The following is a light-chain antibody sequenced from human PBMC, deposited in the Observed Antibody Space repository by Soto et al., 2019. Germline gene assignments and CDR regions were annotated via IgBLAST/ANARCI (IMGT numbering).Light chain of an antibody. J-gene: IGLJ2*01. CDR1: SSDIGSYDL. Sequence: QSALTQPASVSGSPGQSITISCTGASSDIGSYDLVSWYQQNPGKTPRLIIYEVNKRPRGVSNRFSGSKSGNTASLTISGLQAEDEADYYCCSYTSSNTLVFGGGTKVTVL. V-gene: IGLV2-23*02. CDR2: EVN. CDR3: CSYTSSNTLV.